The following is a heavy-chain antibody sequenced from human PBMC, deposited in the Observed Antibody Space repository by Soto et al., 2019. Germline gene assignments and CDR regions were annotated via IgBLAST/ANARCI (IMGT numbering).Heavy chain of an antibody. V-gene: IGHV4-59*01. CDR3: ASSAPDYYYDSSGFDN. CDR2: IYYSGST. CDR1: GGSISGYY. Sequence: SETLSLTCTVSGGSISGYYWSWIRQPPGKGLEWIGNIYYSGSTNYKPSLKSRVTISADTSKNQFSLKLSSVTAADTAVYYCASSAPDYYYDSSGFDNWGQGALVTSPQ. D-gene: IGHD3-22*01. J-gene: IGHJ4*02.